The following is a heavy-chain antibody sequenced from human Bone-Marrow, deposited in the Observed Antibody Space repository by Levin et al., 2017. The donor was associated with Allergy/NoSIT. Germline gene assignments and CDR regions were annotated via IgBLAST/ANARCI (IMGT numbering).Heavy chain of an antibody. Sequence: SVKVSCKASGGTFSSYAISWVRQAPGQGLEWMGRIIPILGIANYAQKFQGRVTITADKSTSTAYMELSSLRSEDTAVYYCARVVIDDYSNPYYFDYWGQGTLVTVSS. D-gene: IGHD4-11*01. CDR2: IIPILGIA. CDR1: GGTFSSYA. V-gene: IGHV1-69*04. J-gene: IGHJ4*02. CDR3: ARVVIDDYSNPYYFDY.